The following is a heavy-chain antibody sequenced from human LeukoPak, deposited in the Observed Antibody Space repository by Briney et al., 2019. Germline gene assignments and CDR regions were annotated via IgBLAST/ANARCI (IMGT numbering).Heavy chain of an antibody. J-gene: IGHJ4*02. CDR1: GGSISSYY. CDR2: VYYSGST. CDR3: ARGPGSGTYWAFDY. V-gene: IGHV4-59*01. D-gene: IGHD1-26*01. Sequence: SETQSLTCTVPGGSISSYYWSWIRQPPGKGLEWIGYVYYSGSTSYNPSLKSRVTISVDTSKNQFSLKLSSVTAADAAVYYCARGPGSGTYWAFDYWGQGTLVTVSS.